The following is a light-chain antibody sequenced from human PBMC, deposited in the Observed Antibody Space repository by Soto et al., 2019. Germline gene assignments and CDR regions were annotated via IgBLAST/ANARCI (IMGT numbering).Light chain of an antibody. Sequence: EIVLTQSPGTLSLSPGERATPSCRASQSVSSTHLAWYQQKPGQAPRLLIYGASTRATGIPARFSGSGSGTEFTLTISSLQSEDFAVYYCQQYNNWPRTFGQGTKGDIK. CDR1: QSVSSTH. V-gene: IGKV3-15*01. CDR3: QQYNNWPRT. CDR2: GAS. J-gene: IGKJ1*01.